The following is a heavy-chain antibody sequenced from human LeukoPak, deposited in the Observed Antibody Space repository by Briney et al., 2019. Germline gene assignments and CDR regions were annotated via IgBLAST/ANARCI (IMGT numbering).Heavy chain of an antibody. CDR3: AKHGGFHFDS. CDR1: GGSINNF. J-gene: IGHJ4*02. D-gene: IGHD3-16*01. V-gene: IGHV4-4*02. Sequence: SETLSLTCAVSGGSINNFWSWVRQPPGKGLEWIGQIHHNGGTSYNPSLRSRVTMPIDKSKNQFSLHLNSVTAADTAMYYCAKHGGFHFDSWGQGALVTVSS. CDR2: IHHNGGT.